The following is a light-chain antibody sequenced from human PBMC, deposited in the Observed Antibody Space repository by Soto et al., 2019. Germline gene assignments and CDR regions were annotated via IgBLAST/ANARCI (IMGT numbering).Light chain of an antibody. CDR1: QSSTCY. V-gene: IGKV1-39*01. CDR2: VAS. Sequence: DIQRTQSPSSLYLSGGDRVTITCRASQSSTCYSNCYQQKPWKAPKLMIYVASRLHSGVSSRFSGSVSGTDFTLTISSLQPEDFATYYCQQRYSNLSLKLVHGTKVELK. J-gene: IGKJ1*01. CDR3: QQRYSNLSLK.